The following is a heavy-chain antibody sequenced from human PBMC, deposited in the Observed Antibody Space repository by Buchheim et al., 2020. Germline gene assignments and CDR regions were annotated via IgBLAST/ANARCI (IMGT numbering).Heavy chain of an antibody. V-gene: IGHV3-30*18. D-gene: IGHD1-26*01. CDR3: AKDVGFSYFDY. CDR1: EFTFSSYG. CDR2: VSYDGSNK. Sequence: QVQLVESGGGVVQPGRSLRLSCAASEFTFSSYGMHWVRQAPGKGLEWVAVVSYDGSNKYYEDSVKGRFTISRDNSKNTLFLQMNSLRAEDTAVYYCAKDVGFSYFDYWGQGTL. J-gene: IGHJ4*02.